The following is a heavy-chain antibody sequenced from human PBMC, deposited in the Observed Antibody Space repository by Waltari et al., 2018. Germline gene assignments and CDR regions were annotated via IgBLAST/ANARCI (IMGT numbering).Heavy chain of an antibody. CDR3: AKVDNVGLNNY. CDR1: GFTVGNNF. V-gene: IGHV3-53*01. J-gene: IGHJ4*02. CDR2: IYSGGST. Sequence: EVQLVESGGDLIQPGGSLRLSCAASGFTVGNNFMGWVRQAPGKGLEWVSVIYSGGSTNYIDSVRGRFIISRDSSKNTLYLQMNSLRAEDTAVYYCAKVDNVGLNNYWGQGTLVTVSS. D-gene: IGHD1-1*01.